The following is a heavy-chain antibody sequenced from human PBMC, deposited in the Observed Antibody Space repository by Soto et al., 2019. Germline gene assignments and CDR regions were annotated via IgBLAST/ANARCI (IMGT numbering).Heavy chain of an antibody. CDR2: IWYDGSNK. D-gene: IGHD6-13*01. V-gene: IGHV3-33*01. J-gene: IGHJ4*02. CDR1: GFTFSSYG. Sequence: GGSLRLSCAASGFTFSSYGMHWVRQAPGKGLEWVAVIWYDGSNKYYADSVKGRFTISRDNSKNTLYLQMNSLRAEDTAVYYCARRGYSSSWYSYYFDYWGQGTLVTVSS. CDR3: ARRGYSSSWYSYYFDY.